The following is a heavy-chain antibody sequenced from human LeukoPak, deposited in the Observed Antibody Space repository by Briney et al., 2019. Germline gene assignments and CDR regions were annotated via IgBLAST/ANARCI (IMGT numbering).Heavy chain of an antibody. D-gene: IGHD3-22*01. J-gene: IGHJ4*02. CDR1: GGSISSGSYY. CDR3: ASTSRFPYYYDSSGYYYENDY. V-gene: IGHV4-61*02. Sequence: SSQTLSLTCTVSGGSISSGSYYWSWIRRPAGKGLEWIGRIYTSGSTNYNPSLKSRVTISVDTSKNQFSLKLSSVTAADTAEYYCASTSRFPYYYDSSGYYYENDYWGQGTLVTVSS. CDR2: IYTSGST.